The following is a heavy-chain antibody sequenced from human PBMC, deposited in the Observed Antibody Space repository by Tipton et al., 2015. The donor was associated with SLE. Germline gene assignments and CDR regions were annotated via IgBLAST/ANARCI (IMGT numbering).Heavy chain of an antibody. CDR3: ARGARGNSYGSDEDFDY. CDR2: IYYTGST. Sequence: GLVKPSGTLSLTCIVSGGSMTGSYWSWIRQPPGRWLEWIGYIYYTGSTHYNPSLKSRVTISVDTSKNQFSLRLSSVTTADTAVYYCARGARGNSYGSDEDFDYWGQGTLVTVSS. CDR1: GGSMTGSY. V-gene: IGHV4-59*01. D-gene: IGHD5-18*01. J-gene: IGHJ4*02.